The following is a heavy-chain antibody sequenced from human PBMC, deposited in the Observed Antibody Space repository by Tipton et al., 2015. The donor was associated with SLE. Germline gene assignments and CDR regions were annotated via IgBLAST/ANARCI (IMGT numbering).Heavy chain of an antibody. D-gene: IGHD1-26*01. CDR2: ISSSSSTI. Sequence: GSLRLSCAASGFTFSSYSMNWVRQAPGKGLEWVSYISSSSSTIYYADSVKGRFTISRDNAKNSLYLQMNSLRAEDTAVYYCAKDRVAIGLVGATLDDYWGQGTLVTVSS. CDR3: AKDRVAIGLVGATLDDY. V-gene: IGHV3-48*01. J-gene: IGHJ4*02. CDR1: GFTFSSYS.